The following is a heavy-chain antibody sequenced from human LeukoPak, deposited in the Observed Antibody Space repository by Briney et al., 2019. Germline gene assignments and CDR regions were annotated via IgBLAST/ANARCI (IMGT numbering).Heavy chain of an antibody. D-gene: IGHD3-22*01. V-gene: IGHV1-18*01. CDR3: ARGPITTRSHFDY. CDR1: GYTFTSYG. CDR2: ISAYNGNT. J-gene: IGHJ4*02. Sequence: ASVKVSCKASGYTFTSYGISWVRQAPGQGLEWMGWISAYNGNTNYAQKLQGRVTMTTDTSTSTAYVELSSLRSEDTAVYYCARGPITTRSHFDYWGQGTLDTVSS.